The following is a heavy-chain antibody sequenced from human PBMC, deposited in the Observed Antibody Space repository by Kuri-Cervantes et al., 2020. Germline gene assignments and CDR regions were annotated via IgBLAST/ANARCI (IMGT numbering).Heavy chain of an antibody. D-gene: IGHD3-16*01. CDR2: INPNSGST. V-gene: IGHV1-2*02. J-gene: IGHJ4*02. CDR3: AREVRVGGKYFDY. CDR1: GYTFTDNY. Sequence: ASVKVSCKASGYTFTDNYMHWVRQAPGQGLEWMGWINPNSGSTHYAQSFQGRVTMTRDTSINTAYMELSSLRSDDTAVYYCAREVRVGGKYFDYWGQGALVTVSS.